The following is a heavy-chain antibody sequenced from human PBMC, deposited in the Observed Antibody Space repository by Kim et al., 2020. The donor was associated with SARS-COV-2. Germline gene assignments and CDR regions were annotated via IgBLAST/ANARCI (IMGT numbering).Heavy chain of an antibody. V-gene: IGHV1-46*01. CDR3: ARERGVEATVEGPFDY. CDR1: GYTFTSYY. J-gene: IGHJ4*02. D-gene: IGHD5-12*01. Sequence: ASVKVSCKASGYTFTSYYMHWVRQAPGQGLEWMGIINPSGGSTSYAQKFQGRVTMTRDTSTSTVYMELSSLRSEDTAVYYCARERGVEATVEGPFDYWGQGTLVTVSS. CDR2: INPSGGST.